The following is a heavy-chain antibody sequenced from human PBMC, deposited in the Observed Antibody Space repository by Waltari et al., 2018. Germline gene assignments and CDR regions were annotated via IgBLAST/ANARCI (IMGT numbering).Heavy chain of an antibody. J-gene: IGHJ5*02. D-gene: IGHD5-18*01. CDR2: IYYSGST. Sequence: QVQLQESGPGLVKPSETLSLTCTVSGGSISSYYWSWIRQPPGKGLEWIGYIYYSGSTNYNPSLKSRVTISVDTSKNQFSLKLSSVTAADTAVYYCARGDTAMGDLGWFDPWGQGTLVTVSS. V-gene: IGHV4-59*01. CDR3: ARGDTAMGDLGWFDP. CDR1: GGSISSYY.